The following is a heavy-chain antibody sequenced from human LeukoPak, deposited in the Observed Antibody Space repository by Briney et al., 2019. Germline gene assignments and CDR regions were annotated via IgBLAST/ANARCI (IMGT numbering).Heavy chain of an antibody. CDR3: IVFGDSNH. CDR2: IHTSGDT. Sequence: LGGSLRLSCGASGFIFRNYAMSWVRQAPGKGLEWVSAIHTSGDTCYADSVKGRFTISRDTSKNTLYLQINSLRVEDTAVYYCIVFGDSNHWGQGTLVTVSS. D-gene: IGHD4-17*01. V-gene: IGHV3-23*01. CDR1: GFIFRNYA. J-gene: IGHJ5*02.